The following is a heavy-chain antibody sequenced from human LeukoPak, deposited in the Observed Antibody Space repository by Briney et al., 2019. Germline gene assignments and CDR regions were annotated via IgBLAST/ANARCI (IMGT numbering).Heavy chain of an antibody. CDR2: IYYSGTT. J-gene: IGHJ5*02. Sequence: SETLSLTCTVSGASISSYYWSWIRQPPGKGLEWIGYIYYSGTTYYNPSLKSRVTISIDTSQSQFSLMLTSVTAADTAVYYCARSRKIDMATIPWGQGTLVTVSS. CDR3: ARSRKIDMATIP. V-gene: IGHV4-59*01. D-gene: IGHD5-12*01. CDR1: GASISSYY.